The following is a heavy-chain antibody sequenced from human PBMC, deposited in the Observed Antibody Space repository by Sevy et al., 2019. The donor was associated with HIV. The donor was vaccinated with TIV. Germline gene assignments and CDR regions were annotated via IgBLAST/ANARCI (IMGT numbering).Heavy chain of an antibody. V-gene: IGHV4-39*02. CDR1: GASISSNTYY. D-gene: IGHD6-13*01. CDR3: AREVPRIAQFDN. J-gene: IGHJ4*02. CDR2: IYFSGSA. Sequence: SETLSPTCTVSGASISSNTYYWGWIRQPPGKDLDWIGSIYFSGSAYYNPSLKGRVTISVDTSKNQFSLKVRSVTATDTAVYYCAREVPRIAQFDNWGQGTLVTVSS.